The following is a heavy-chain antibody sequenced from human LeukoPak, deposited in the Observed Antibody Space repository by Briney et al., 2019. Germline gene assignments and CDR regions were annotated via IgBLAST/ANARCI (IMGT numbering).Heavy chain of an antibody. Sequence: GGSLRLSCAASGFTFSSYEMNWVRQAPGKGLEWVSYISSSGSTIYYADSVKGRFTISRDNAKNSLYLQMNSLRAEDTAVYYCARDELGIRYFDWLSRRGADNWFDPWGQGTLVTVSS. D-gene: IGHD3-9*01. J-gene: IGHJ5*02. V-gene: IGHV3-48*03. CDR2: ISSSGSTI. CDR3: ARDELGIRYFDWLSRRGADNWFDP. CDR1: GFTFSSYE.